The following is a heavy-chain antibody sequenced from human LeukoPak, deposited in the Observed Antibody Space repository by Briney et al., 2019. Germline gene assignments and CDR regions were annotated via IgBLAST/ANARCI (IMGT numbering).Heavy chain of an antibody. CDR2: MYYDGVSK. CDR1: GFTFSSYG. D-gene: IGHD2-15*01. J-gene: IGHJ4*02. CDR3: ARDYYCSGGSCLYFDH. Sequence: GGSLRLSCAASGFTFSSYGMRWVRQAPGKGLEWVAVMYYDGVSKYYADSVKGRFTISRDNSHNTLYLQMNSLRVEDTAVYYCARDYYCSGGSCLYFDHWGQGTLVTVSS. V-gene: IGHV3-33*01.